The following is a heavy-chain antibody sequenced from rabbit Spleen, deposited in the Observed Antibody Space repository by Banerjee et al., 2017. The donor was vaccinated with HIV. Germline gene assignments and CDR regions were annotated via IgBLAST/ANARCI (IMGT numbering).Heavy chain of an antibody. D-gene: IGHD8-1*01. CDR1: GFSFSSSDY. J-gene: IGHJ6*01. V-gene: IGHV1S45*01. CDR2: IAGSSSGFT. CDR3: ARDSGSSFSSYGMDL. Sequence: QEQLEESGGDLVKPGASLTLTCTASGFSFSSSDYICWVRQAPGKGLEWISCIAGSSSGFTYFASWAKGRFTISKSSSTSVTLQMTSLTAADTATYFCARDSGSSFSSYGMDLWGQGTLVTVS.